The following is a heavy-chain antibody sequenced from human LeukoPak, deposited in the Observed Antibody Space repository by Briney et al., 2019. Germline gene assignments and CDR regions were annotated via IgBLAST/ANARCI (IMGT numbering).Heavy chain of an antibody. Sequence: GGSLRLSCTASGFTFDDYVMHWVRQAPGKGLEWVSLISGDGSGTYYADSVKGRFTISRDNSKNSLFLHMSGLRAEDTALYYCATQNPPGSGYYDTYNWFAPWGQGTLATAAS. CDR1: GFTFDDYV. CDR3: ATQNPPGSGYYDTYNWFAP. J-gene: IGHJ5*02. CDR2: ISGDGSGT. D-gene: IGHD5-12*01. V-gene: IGHV3-43*02.